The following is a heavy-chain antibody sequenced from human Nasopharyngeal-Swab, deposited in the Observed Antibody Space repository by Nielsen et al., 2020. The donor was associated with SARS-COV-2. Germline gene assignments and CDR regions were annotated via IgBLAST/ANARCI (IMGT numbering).Heavy chain of an antibody. V-gene: IGHV4-59*01. J-gene: IGHJ6*02. CDR1: GDSFSPNY. CDR3: ARWVPFRRQTGRPSFYYYGVDV. D-gene: IGHD3-9*01. CDR2: IYYTGSA. Sequence: SETLSLTCTVSGDSFSPNYWSWIRQSPGKRLEWIGDIYYTGSADYSPSLRTRVTISVDRSKNRFSLEFTSVTSADTAVYYSARWVPFRRQTGRPSFYYYGVDVWGQGTTVTVSS.